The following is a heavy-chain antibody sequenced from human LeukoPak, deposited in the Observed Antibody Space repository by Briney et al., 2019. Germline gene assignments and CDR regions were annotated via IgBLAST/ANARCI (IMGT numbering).Heavy chain of an antibody. D-gene: IGHD1-26*01. J-gene: IGHJ5*02. CDR1: GGSFSGYY. Sequence: SETLSLTCAVYGGSFSGYYWSWIRQPPGKGLEWIGEINHSGSTNYNPSLKSRVTMSVDTSKNQFSLKLSSVTAADTAVYYCARGYGSYSASYNWFDPWGQGTLVTVSS. CDR2: INHSGST. V-gene: IGHV4-34*01. CDR3: ARGYGSYSASYNWFDP.